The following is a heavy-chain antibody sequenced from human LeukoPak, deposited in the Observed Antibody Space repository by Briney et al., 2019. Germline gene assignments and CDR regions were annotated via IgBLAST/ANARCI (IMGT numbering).Heavy chain of an antibody. CDR2: IIPILGIA. Sequence: SVKVSCKASGYTFTSYGISWVRQAPGQGLEWMGRIIPILGIANYAQKFQGRVTITADKSTSTAYMELSSLRSEDTAVYYCARDIYCSSTSCYNWFDPWGQGTLVTVSS. J-gene: IGHJ5*02. CDR1: GYTFTSYG. V-gene: IGHV1-69*04. D-gene: IGHD2-2*01. CDR3: ARDIYCSSTSCYNWFDP.